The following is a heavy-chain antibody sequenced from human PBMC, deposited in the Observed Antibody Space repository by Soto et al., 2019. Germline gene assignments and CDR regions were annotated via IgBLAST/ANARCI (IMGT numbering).Heavy chain of an antibody. D-gene: IGHD5-12*01. CDR1: GGTFSSYA. V-gene: IGHV1-69*12. Sequence: QVQLVQSGAEVKKPGSSVKVSCKASGGTFSSYAISWVRQAPGQGLEWMGDIIPIFGTANYAQKFQGRVTITADESTSTAYMERSSLTCEDTAVYYCARGGLVVATITYFDYWGQGTLVTVSS. CDR3: ARGGLVVATITYFDY. J-gene: IGHJ4*02. CDR2: IIPIFGTA.